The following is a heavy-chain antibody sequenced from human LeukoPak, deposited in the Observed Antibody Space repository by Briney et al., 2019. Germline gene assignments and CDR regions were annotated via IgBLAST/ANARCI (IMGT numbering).Heavy chain of an antibody. CDR2: IYYSGST. J-gene: IGHJ3*02. Sequence: SETLSLTCTVSGGSISSGGYYWSWIRQPAGKGLEWIGYIYYSGSTNYNPSLKSRVTISVDTSKNQFSLKLNSVTAADTAVYYCARVVCSSTSCEKRGAFDIWGQGTVVTVSS. D-gene: IGHD2-2*01. CDR3: ARVVCSSTSCEKRGAFDI. CDR1: GGSISSGGYY. V-gene: IGHV4-61*10.